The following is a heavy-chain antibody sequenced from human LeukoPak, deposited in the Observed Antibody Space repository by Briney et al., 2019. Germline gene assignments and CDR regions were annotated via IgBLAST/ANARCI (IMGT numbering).Heavy chain of an antibody. Sequence: SETLSLTCTVSGGSISSYYWSWIRQPPGKGLGWIGYVYTSGSTNHNPSLKSRVTISVDTSKNQFSLKLSSVTAADTAVYYCARLYSYGYWIDYWGQGTLVTVSS. D-gene: IGHD5-18*01. CDR3: ARLYSYGYWIDY. V-gene: IGHV4-4*09. CDR2: VYTSGST. J-gene: IGHJ4*02. CDR1: GGSISSYY.